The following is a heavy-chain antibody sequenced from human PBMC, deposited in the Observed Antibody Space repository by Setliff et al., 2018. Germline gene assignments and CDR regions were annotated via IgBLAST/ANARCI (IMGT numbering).Heavy chain of an antibody. CDR1: GFTFSTYA. V-gene: IGHV3-23*01. J-gene: IGHJ3*02. Sequence: GGSLRLSCAASGFTFSTYALSWVRQAPGKGPEWVSTITGNGNSLYYADSVKGRSTISRDNSQNTMYLQMNSLRAEDTAVYYCIRDTSGRDAFDIWGQGTMVTVSS. CDR2: ITGNGNSL. D-gene: IGHD6-19*01. CDR3: IRDTSGRDAFDI.